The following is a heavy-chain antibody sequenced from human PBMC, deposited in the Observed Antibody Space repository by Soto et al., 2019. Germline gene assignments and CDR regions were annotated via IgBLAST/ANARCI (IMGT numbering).Heavy chain of an antibody. CDR1: GGTFRTYA. V-gene: IGHV1-69*12. CDR2: IIPIFGTV. CDR3: AKGAVVGTPTSYYSYGMDV. Sequence: QVQLLQSGAEVKKPGSSVRVSCEASGGTFRTYAISWVRQAPGQGLEWMGEIIPIFGTVNYAQKFQGRVTNTADESTTTVYMDLRSLRSEDTAVYYCAKGAVVGTPTSYYSYGMDVWGQGTTVTVSS. D-gene: IGHD6-19*01. J-gene: IGHJ6*02.